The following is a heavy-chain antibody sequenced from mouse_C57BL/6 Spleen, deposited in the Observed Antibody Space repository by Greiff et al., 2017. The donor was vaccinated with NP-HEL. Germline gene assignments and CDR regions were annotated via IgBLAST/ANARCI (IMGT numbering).Heavy chain of an antibody. D-gene: IGHD1-1*01. Sequence: DVMLVESGGGLVQPGGSLKLSCAASGFTFSDYYMYWVRQTPEKRLEWVAYISNGGGSTYYPDTVKGRFTISRDNAKNTLYLQMSRLKSEDTAMYYCARPLLRYYAMDYWGQGTSVTVSS. J-gene: IGHJ4*01. CDR2: ISNGGGST. V-gene: IGHV5-12*01. CDR3: ARPLLRYYAMDY. CDR1: GFTFSDYY.